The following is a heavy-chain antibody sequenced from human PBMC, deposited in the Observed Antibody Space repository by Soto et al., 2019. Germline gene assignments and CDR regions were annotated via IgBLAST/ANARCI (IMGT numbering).Heavy chain of an antibody. CDR1: GGSFSGYY. D-gene: IGHD3-3*01. CDR3: ARLALRFHGAFDI. Sequence: QVQLQQWGAGLLKPSETLSLTRAVYGGSFSGYYWSWIRQPPGKGLEWIGEINHSGSTNYNPSLKSRVTISVDTSKNQFSLKLSSVTAADTAVYYCARLALRFHGAFDIWGQGTMVTVSS. CDR2: INHSGST. V-gene: IGHV4-34*01. J-gene: IGHJ3*02.